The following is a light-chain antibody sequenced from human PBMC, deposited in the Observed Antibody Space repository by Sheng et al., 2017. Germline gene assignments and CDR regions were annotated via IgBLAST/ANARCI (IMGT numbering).Light chain of an antibody. J-gene: IGKJ3*01. Sequence: DIQMTQSPSTLSASVGDRITITCRASQSISSWLAWYQQKPGKVPKLLIYQAFRLNSGVPSRFSGSGSGTDFTLTISSLQPDDFATYYCQQYNSDSRTFGPRDQGG. CDR3: QQYNSDSRT. CDR1: QSISSW. V-gene: IGKV1-5*03. CDR2: QAF.